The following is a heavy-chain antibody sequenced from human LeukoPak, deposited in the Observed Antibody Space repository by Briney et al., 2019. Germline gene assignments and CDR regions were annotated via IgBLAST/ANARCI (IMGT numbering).Heavy chain of an antibody. V-gene: IGHV4-39*01. Sequence: SETLSLTCTVSGGSISSSSYSWGWVRQPPGKGLEWIGSIYYSGSTYYNPSLKSRVTISVDTSKNQFSLKVSSVTAADAAVYYCARLHLSIFGVVRLVNWFDPWGQGTLVTVSS. CDR3: ARLHLSIFGVVRLVNWFDP. D-gene: IGHD3-3*01. CDR1: GGSISSSSYS. CDR2: IYYSGST. J-gene: IGHJ5*02.